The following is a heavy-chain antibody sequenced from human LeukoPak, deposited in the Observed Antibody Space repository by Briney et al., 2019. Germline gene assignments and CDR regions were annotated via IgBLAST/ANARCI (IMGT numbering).Heavy chain of an antibody. CDR2: ISWNSGSI. J-gene: IGHJ5*02. D-gene: IGHD3-22*01. CDR1: GFTFDDYA. V-gene: IGHV3-9*01. CDR3: AKEYLPYYYDSSGYYH. Sequence: GRSLRLSCAASGFTFDDYAMHWVWQAPGKGLEWVSGISWNSGSIGYADSVKGRFTISRDNAKNSLYLQMNSLRAEDTALYYCAKEYLPYYYDSSGYYHWGQGTLVTVSS.